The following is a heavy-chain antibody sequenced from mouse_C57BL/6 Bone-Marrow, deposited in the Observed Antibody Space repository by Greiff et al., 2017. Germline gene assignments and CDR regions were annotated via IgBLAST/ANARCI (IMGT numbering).Heavy chain of an antibody. D-gene: IGHD6-5*01. Sequence: QVQLKQPGAELVMPGASVKLSCKASGYTFTSYWMHWVKQRPGQGLEWIGEIDPSDSYTNYNQKFKGKSTLTVDKSSSTAYMQLSSLTSEDSAFYYCARAYDYDAMDYWGQGTSVTVSS. CDR1: GYTFTSYW. V-gene: IGHV1-69*01. CDR2: IDPSDSYT. J-gene: IGHJ4*01. CDR3: ARAYDYDAMDY.